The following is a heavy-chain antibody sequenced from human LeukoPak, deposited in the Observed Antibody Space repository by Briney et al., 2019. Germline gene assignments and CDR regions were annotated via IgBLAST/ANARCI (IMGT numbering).Heavy chain of an antibody. Sequence: PSETLSLTCTVSGDSISSSSYYWVWLRQPPGKGLEWIATIHYTGSTYYNPSLKSRVTISVDTSKNRFSLKLSSVTAADTAMYYCARGSGWYYHWGQGTLVTVSS. J-gene: IGHJ5*02. CDR1: GDSISSSSYY. CDR2: IHYTGST. D-gene: IGHD6-19*01. CDR3: ARGSGWYYH. V-gene: IGHV4-39*01.